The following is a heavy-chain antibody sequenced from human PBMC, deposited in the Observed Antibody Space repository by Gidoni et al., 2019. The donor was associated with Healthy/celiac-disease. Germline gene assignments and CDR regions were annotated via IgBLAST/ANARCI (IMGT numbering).Heavy chain of an antibody. CDR3: AREGYCSGGSCYWRGVGDDAFDI. D-gene: IGHD2-15*01. J-gene: IGHJ3*02. V-gene: IGHV1-3*01. CDR2: INAGNGNT. CDR1: GYTFTSYA. Sequence: QVQLVQSGAEVKKPGASVKVSCKASGYTFTSYAMHWVRQAPGQRLEWMGWINAGNGNTKYSQKFQGRVTITRDTSASTAYMELSSLRSEDTAVYYCAREGYCSGGSCYWRGVGDDAFDIWGQGTMVTVSS.